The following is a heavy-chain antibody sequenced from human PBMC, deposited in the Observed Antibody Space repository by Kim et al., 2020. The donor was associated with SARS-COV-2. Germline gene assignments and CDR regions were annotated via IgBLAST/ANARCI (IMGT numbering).Heavy chain of an antibody. CDR2: IYYSGST. V-gene: IGHV4-59*01. CDR1: GGSISSYY. J-gene: IGHJ4*02. D-gene: IGHD3-10*01. CDR3: ARGNYGSGTDY. Sequence: SETLSLTCTVSGGSISSYYWSWIRQPPGKGLEWIGYIYYSGSTNYNPSLKSRVTISVDTSKNQFSLKLSSVTAADTAVYYCARGNYGSGTDYWGQGTLVTVSS.